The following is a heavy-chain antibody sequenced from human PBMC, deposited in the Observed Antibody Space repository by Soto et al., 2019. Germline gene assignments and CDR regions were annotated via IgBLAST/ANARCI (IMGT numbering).Heavy chain of an antibody. V-gene: IGHV1-46*01. J-gene: IGHJ6*02. Sequence: ASVKVSCKASGYTFTSYYMHWVRQAPGQGLEWMGIINPSGGSTSYAQKFQGRVTMTRDTSTSTVYMELSSLRSEDTAVYYCARVGYYDFWSGYRGQPFHYYYYGMDVWGQATTVTVSS. CDR1: GYTFTSYY. CDR3: ARVGYYDFWSGYRGQPFHYYYYGMDV. CDR2: INPSGGST. D-gene: IGHD3-3*01.